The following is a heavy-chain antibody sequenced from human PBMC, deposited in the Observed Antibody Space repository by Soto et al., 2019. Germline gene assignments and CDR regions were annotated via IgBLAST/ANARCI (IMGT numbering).Heavy chain of an antibody. CDR3: ASGGGYDGGYYYYYMDV. V-gene: IGHV1-3*01. J-gene: IGHJ6*03. D-gene: IGHD5-12*01. Sequence: ASVKVSCKASGYTFTSYAMHWVRQAPGQRLEWMGWINAGNGNTKYSQKFQGRVTITRETSASTAYMELSSLRSEDTAVYYCASGGGYDGGYYYYYMDVGGKGTTVTVSS. CDR1: GYTFTSYA. CDR2: INAGNGNT.